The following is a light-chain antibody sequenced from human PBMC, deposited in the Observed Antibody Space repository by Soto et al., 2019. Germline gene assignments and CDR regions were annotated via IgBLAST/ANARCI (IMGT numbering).Light chain of an antibody. CDR3: SSYAGRDLWV. CDR1: SVDINY. CDR2: EVT. Sequence: QSALTQPPSASGSRGQSVTISCTGTSVDINYVSWFQQHPGKAPKLIICEVTKRPSGVPDRFSGSKSSNTASLTVSGLQDDDEADDYCSSYAGRDLWVFGGGTKLTVL. V-gene: IGLV2-8*01. J-gene: IGLJ3*02.